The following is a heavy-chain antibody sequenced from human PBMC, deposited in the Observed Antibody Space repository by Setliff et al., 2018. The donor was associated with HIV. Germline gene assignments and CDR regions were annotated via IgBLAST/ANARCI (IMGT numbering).Heavy chain of an antibody. J-gene: IGHJ4*02. D-gene: IGHD6-13*01. V-gene: IGHV3-48*03. CDR3: ATQTGFYNSHWYDY. Sequence: PGGSLRLSCAASEFTFSTSEMNWVRQAPGKGLEWVSYISGSGSTIYYADSVKGRFTISRDNSKNSLNLQMNSLRAEDTGVYYCATQTGFYNSHWYDYWGQGTMVTVSS. CDR1: EFTFSTSE. CDR2: ISGSGSTI.